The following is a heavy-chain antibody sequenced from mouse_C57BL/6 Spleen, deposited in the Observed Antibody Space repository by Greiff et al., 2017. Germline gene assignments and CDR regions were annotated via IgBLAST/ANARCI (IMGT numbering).Heavy chain of an antibody. CDR2: INYDGSST. CDR3: ARVGDSYFYFDY. J-gene: IGHJ2*01. D-gene: IGHD2-12*01. Sequence: EVKLVESEGGLVQPGSSMKLSCTASGFTFSDYYMAWVRQVPEKGLEWVANINYDGSSTYYLDSLKSRFIISRDNAKNILYLQLSSLKSEDTATYYCARVGDSYFYFDYWGQGTTLTVSS. CDR1: GFTFSDYY. V-gene: IGHV5-16*01.